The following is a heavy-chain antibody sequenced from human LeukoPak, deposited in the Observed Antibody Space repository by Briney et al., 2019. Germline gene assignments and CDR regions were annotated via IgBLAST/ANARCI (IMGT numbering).Heavy chain of an antibody. D-gene: IGHD3-22*01. CDR3: ARGPTYYYDSSGPFGY. V-gene: IGHV1-18*01. J-gene: IGHJ4*02. CDR2: ISAYNGNT. Sequence: GASVKVSCKASGYTFTSYGISWVRRAPGQGLEWMGWISAYNGNTNYAQKLQGRVTMTTDTSTSTAYMELRSLRSDDTAVYYCARGPTYYYDSSGPFGYWGQGTLVTVSS. CDR1: GYTFTSYG.